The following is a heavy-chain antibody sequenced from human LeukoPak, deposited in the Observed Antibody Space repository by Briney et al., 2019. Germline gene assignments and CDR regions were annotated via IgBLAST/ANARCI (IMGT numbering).Heavy chain of an antibody. CDR2: IYYSGST. D-gene: IGHD3-3*01. V-gene: IGHV4-59*01. CDR3: ARLWMGHTYYDFWSEYNWFDP. CDR1: GGSISSYY. Sequence: PSETLSLTCTVSGGSISSYYWSWIRQPPGKGLEWIGYIYYSGSTNYNPSLKSRVTISVDTSKNQFSLKLSSVTAADTAVYYCARLWMGHTYYDFWSEYNWFDPWGQGTLVTVSS. J-gene: IGHJ5*02.